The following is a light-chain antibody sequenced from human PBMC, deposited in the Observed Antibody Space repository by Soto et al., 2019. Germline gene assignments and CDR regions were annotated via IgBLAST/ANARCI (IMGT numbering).Light chain of an antibody. CDR3: SSVTSSNPPPI. Sequence: QSALTQPASVSGSPGQSITISCTGTSSDVGGYKYVSWYQQHPGKAPKLMIYDVSARPSGVSNRFTGSKSGNTASLTISGLQAEDEADYYCSSVTSSNPPPIFGGGTKLTVL. J-gene: IGLJ2*01. V-gene: IGLV2-14*01. CDR2: DVS. CDR1: SSDVGGYKY.